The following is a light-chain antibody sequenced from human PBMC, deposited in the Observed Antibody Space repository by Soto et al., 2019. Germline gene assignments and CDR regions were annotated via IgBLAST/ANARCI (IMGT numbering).Light chain of an antibody. V-gene: IGKV2-24*01. Sequence: EIVMTQTPLSSPVTLGQPASISCRSSQSLVHSDGYTYLSWLHQRPGQPPRLLIYRVSNRFSGXPXRXTGSGAGTDFTLKISRVEAEDVGVYYCMQATHFPPYTFGQGTKLEI. CDR1: QSLVHSDGYTY. CDR3: MQATHFPPYT. J-gene: IGKJ2*01. CDR2: RVS.